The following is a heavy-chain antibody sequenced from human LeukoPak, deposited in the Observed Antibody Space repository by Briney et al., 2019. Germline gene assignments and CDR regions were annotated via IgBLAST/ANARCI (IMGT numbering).Heavy chain of an antibody. CDR3: ARDPGFDY. Sequence: GGSLRLSCAASGFTFSSYSMNWVRQAPGKGLEWVSYISSSSSTIYYADSVKGRFTISRDNAKNSLYLQMNSLRAEDTAVYYCARDPGFDYWGQGTLVTVSS. V-gene: IGHV3-48*01. CDR1: GFTFSSYS. J-gene: IGHJ4*02. CDR2: ISSSSSTI. D-gene: IGHD3-10*01.